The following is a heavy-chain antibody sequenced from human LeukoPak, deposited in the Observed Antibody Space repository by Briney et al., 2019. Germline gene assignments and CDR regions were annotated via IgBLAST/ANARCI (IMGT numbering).Heavy chain of an antibody. V-gene: IGHV3-23*01. Sequence: GGSLRLSCAASGFTFSSYAMSWVRQAPGKGLEWVSAISGSGGSTYYADSVKGRFTISRDNSKNTQYLQMNSLRAEDTAVYYCAKIGRCSGGSCYPIYGMDVWGQGTTVTVSS. CDR1: GFTFSSYA. CDR2: ISGSGGST. D-gene: IGHD2-15*01. CDR3: AKIGRCSGGSCYPIYGMDV. J-gene: IGHJ6*02.